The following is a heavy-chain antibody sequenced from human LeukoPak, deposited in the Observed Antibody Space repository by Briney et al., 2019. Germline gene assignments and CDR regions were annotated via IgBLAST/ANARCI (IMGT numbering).Heavy chain of an antibody. Sequence: SVKVSCKASGGTFSSYAISWVRQAPGQGLEWMGGIIPIFGTANYAQKSQGRVRITADESTSTAYMELSSLRSEDTAVYYCARDYYDSSGYSINYAFDIWGQGTMVTVSS. CDR1: GGTFSSYA. V-gene: IGHV1-69*13. D-gene: IGHD3-22*01. J-gene: IGHJ3*02. CDR2: IIPIFGTA. CDR3: ARDYYDSSGYSINYAFDI.